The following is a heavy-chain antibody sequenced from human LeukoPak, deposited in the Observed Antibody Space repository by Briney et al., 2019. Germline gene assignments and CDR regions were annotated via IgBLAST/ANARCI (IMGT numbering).Heavy chain of an antibody. CDR3: ARVKGGQLRQQRPHTFDY. J-gene: IGHJ4*02. CDR1: GGSISSSSYY. CDR2: IYYSGST. D-gene: IGHD6-13*01. V-gene: IGHV4-39*07. Sequence: PSETLSLTCTVSGGSISSSSYYWGWIRQPPGKGLEWIGSIYYSGSTYYNPSLKSRVTISVDTSKNQFSLKLSSVTAADTAVYYCARVKGGQLRQQRPHTFDYWGQGTLVTVSS.